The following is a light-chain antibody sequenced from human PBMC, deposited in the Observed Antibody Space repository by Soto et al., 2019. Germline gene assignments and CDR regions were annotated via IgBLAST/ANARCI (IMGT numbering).Light chain of an antibody. CDR3: QQYVIWPPTFT. CDR2: SAS. V-gene: IGKV3-15*01. CDR1: QSVSSN. Sequence: IVMTQSPATLSVSPGERVTLSCRASQSVSSNLAWYQQKPGQAPRLLIYSASTRATGIPARFSGSGSGTEFTIAITSLQSEYFAVYFCQQYVIWPPTFTFGQGTKLEIK. J-gene: IGKJ2*01.